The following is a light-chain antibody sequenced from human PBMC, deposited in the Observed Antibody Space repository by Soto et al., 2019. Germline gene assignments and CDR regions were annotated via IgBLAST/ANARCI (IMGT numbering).Light chain of an antibody. CDR3: QQYGGSPPYT. V-gene: IGKV3-20*01. CDR1: QSINSSY. Sequence: VLTQSPGTLSLSPGERATISCRASQSINSSYLAWYQHKPGQAPRLLFYGASSRATGIAHRFSGSASGTDFTLTISRLEPEDCVVYYCQQYGGSPPYTFGQGTRLEIK. CDR2: GAS. J-gene: IGKJ2*01.